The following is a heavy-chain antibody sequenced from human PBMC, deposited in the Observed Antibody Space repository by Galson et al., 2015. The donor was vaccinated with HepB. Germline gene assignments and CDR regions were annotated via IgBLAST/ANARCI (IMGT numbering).Heavy chain of an antibody. V-gene: IGHV2-70*04. Sequence: PALVKPTQTLTLTCTFSGFSLNSREPRVSWIRQPPGKALEWLARIGWDNKKFYSASLKTRPTISKDNSKNQVVLTLANVDPVDTATYYCVRIGPAAVDSWGLGTLVTVSS. CDR2: IGWDNKK. D-gene: IGHD6-13*01. CDR3: VRIGPAAVDS. J-gene: IGHJ5*02. CDR1: GFSLNSREPR.